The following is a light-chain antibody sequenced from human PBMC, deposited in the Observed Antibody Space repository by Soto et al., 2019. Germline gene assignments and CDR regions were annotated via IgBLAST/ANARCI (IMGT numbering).Light chain of an antibody. J-gene: IGKJ1*01. V-gene: IGKV3-20*01. CDR3: QQYGNSPRT. CDR1: QSVNSNY. Sequence: EIVLTQSPGTLSLSPGERATLSCRASQSVNSNYLAWYQQKPGQAPRLLIYGASSRATGIADRFSGSGSGTDFTLTITRLELEELAVYYCQQYGNSPRTFGQGTKGEIK. CDR2: GAS.